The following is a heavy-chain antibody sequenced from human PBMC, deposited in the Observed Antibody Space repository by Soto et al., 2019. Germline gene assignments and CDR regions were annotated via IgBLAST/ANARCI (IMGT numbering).Heavy chain of an antibody. D-gene: IGHD3-3*01. V-gene: IGHV3-53*01. CDR2: IYSGGST. CDR3: ARVNSEGYDFWSGHLYYFDY. CDR1: GFTVSSNY. Sequence: GGSLRLSCAASGFTVSSNYMSWVRQAPGKGLEWVSVIYSGGSTYYADSVKGRFTISRDNSKNTLYLQMNSLRAEDTAVYYCARVNSEGYDFWSGHLYYFDYWGQGTLVTVSS. J-gene: IGHJ4*02.